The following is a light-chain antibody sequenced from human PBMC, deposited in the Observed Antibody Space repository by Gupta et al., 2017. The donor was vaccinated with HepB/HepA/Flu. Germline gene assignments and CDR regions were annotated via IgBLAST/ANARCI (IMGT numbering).Light chain of an antibody. CDR2: EVS. Sequence: QSALTQPRSVSGSPGQSVTISCTGPSNAVGAYKSVSWYQQHPGEAPKLMIVEVSKRPSGGHGRFSGSRSGITATLTISGFPAVDGVDYDCCSEAVSRVVFGGWTKFTVL. J-gene: IGLJ2*01. CDR3: CSEAVSRVV. V-gene: IGLV2-11*01. CDR1: SNAVGAYKS.